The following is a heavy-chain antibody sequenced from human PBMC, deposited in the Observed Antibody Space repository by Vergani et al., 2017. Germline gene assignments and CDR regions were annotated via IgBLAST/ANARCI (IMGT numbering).Heavy chain of an antibody. J-gene: IGHJ5*02. Sequence: QVQLVQSGSELKKPGASVKVSCKASGYTFTSYAMNWVRQAPGQGLEWMGWINTNTGNPTYAQGFTGRFVFSLDTSVSTAYLQISSLKAEDTAVYYCARGISRLLWFGDLTTSNWFDPWGQGTLVTVSS. D-gene: IGHD3-10*01. CDR1: GYTFTSYA. CDR2: INTNTGNP. CDR3: ARGISRLLWFGDLTTSNWFDP. V-gene: IGHV7-4-1*02.